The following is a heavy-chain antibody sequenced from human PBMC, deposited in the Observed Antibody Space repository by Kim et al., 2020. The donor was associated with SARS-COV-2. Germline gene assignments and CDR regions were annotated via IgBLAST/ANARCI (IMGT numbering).Heavy chain of an antibody. J-gene: IGHJ6*02. V-gene: IGHV6-1*01. Sequence: SQTLSLTCAISGDSVSSNSAAWNWIRQSPSRGLEWLGRTYYRSKWYNDYAVSVKSRITINPDTSKNQFSLQLNSVTPEDTAVYYCARETTVVTPHYYYYGMDVWGQGTTVTVSS. CDR3: ARETTVVTPHYYYYGMDV. CDR2: TYYRSKWYN. D-gene: IGHD4-17*01. CDR1: GDSVSSNSAA.